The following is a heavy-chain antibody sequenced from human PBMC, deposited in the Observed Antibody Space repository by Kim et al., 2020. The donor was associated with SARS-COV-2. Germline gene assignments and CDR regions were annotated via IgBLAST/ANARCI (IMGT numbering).Heavy chain of an antibody. J-gene: IGHJ4*02. Sequence: GGSLRLSCAASGFTFSSYWMHWVRQAPGKGLVWVARNNSDGGTTSYADSVKGRFTISRDNAKSTLYLQMNSLRAEDTAVYYCASLRYTGTYDYFDYWGQG. D-gene: IGHD1-26*01. V-gene: IGHV3-74*01. CDR2: NNSDGGTT. CDR3: ASLRYTGTYDYFDY. CDR1: GFTFSSYW.